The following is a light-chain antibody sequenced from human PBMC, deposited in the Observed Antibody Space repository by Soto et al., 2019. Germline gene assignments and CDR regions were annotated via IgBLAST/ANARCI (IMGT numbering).Light chain of an antibody. CDR2: KVS. CDR1: SSDVGGYDY. J-gene: IGLJ1*01. V-gene: IGLV2-14*01. Sequence: QSALTQPASVSGSPGQSIAISCTGTSSDVGGYDYVSWYQQHPGKAPKLMIYKVSNRPSGVSNRFSGSKSGNTASLTISGLQGEDEADYYCSSYTSSNTLVVFGTGTKLTVL. CDR3: SSYTSSNTLVV.